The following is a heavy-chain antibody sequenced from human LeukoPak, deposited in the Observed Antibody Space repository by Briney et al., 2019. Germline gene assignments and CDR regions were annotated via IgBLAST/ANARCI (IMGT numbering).Heavy chain of an antibody. D-gene: IGHD6-13*01. Sequence: ASVKVSCKASGYTFTSYAMHWVRQAPGQRLEWMGWINAGNGNTKYSQKFQGRVTITRDTSASTAYMELSSLRSEDTAVYYCARVLPPYSSMDVWGQGTTVTVSS. CDR1: GYTFTSYA. V-gene: IGHV1-3*01. CDR2: INAGNGNT. CDR3: ARVLPPYSSMDV. J-gene: IGHJ6*02.